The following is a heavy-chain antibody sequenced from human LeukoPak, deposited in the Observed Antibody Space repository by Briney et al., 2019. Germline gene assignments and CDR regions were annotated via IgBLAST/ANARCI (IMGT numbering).Heavy chain of an antibody. CDR1: GGSISSSSYY. D-gene: IGHD3-22*01. CDR3: ACLTTADAFDI. V-gene: IGHV4-61*01. J-gene: IGHJ3*02. CDR2: IYDGGST. Sequence: SETLSLTCTVSGGSISSSSYYWSWIRQPPGKGLEWIGYIYDGGSTNYNPSLKSRVTISVDTSKNQFSLKLSSVTAADTAVYYCACLTTADAFDIWGQGTMVTVSS.